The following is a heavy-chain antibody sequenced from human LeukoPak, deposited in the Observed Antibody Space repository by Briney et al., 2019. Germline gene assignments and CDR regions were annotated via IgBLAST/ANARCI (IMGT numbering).Heavy chain of an antibody. CDR3: ARDYYGSGSLYGVFDY. J-gene: IGHJ4*02. CDR1: RFTFSSYS. D-gene: IGHD3-10*01. CDR2: ISSSSSYI. Sequence: PGGSLRLSCAASRFTFSSYSMNWVRQAPGKGLEWVSSISSSSSYIYYADSVKGRFTISRDNAKNSLYLQMNSLRAEDTAVYYCARDYYGSGSLYGVFDYWGQGTLVTVSS. V-gene: IGHV3-21*01.